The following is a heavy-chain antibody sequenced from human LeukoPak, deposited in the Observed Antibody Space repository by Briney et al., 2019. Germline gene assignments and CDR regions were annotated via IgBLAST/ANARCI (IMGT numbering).Heavy chain of an antibody. J-gene: IGHJ6*04. CDR2: ISGSGGST. CDR1: GFTFSSYA. V-gene: IGHV3-23*01. D-gene: IGHD3-9*01. Sequence: GGSLRLSCAASGFTFSSYAMSWVRQAPGKGLEWGSAISGSGGSTYYADSVKGRFTISRDNSKNTLYLQMNSLRAEDTAVYYCAKDITIFFYYYYGMDVWGKGTTVTVSS. CDR3: AKDITIFFYYYYGMDV.